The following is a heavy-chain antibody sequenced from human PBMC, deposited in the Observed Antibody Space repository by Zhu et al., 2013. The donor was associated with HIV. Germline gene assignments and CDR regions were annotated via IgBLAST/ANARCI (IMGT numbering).Heavy chain of an antibody. Sequence: QVQLVQSGAEVKKPGSSVKVSCKASGGTFSSYAISWVRQAPGQGLEWMGGIIPIFGTANYAQKFQGRVTITADESTSTAYMELSSLRSEDTAVYYCARGHQPKFSPLVLYYGMDVWGQGTTVTVSS. CDR1: GGTFSSYA. CDR2: IIPIFGTA. CDR3: ARGHQPKFSPLVLYYGMDV. J-gene: IGHJ6*02. D-gene: IGHD2-8*02. V-gene: IGHV1-69*01.